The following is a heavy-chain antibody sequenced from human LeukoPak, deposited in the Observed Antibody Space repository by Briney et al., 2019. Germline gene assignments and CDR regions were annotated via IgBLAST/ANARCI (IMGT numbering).Heavy chain of an antibody. CDR2: ISSSGSTI. CDR3: ARVHSPGTRYSRTGPLDAFDI. D-gene: IGHD6-13*01. CDR1: GCTFSDYY. V-gene: IGHV3-11*01. Sequence: GGSLRLSCAASGCTFSDYYMSWIRQAPGKGLEWVSYISSSGSTIYYADPVKGRFTISRDNAKNSLYLQMNSRTAEDTAVYYCARVHSPGTRYSRTGPLDAFDIWGQGTMLTVSS. J-gene: IGHJ3*02.